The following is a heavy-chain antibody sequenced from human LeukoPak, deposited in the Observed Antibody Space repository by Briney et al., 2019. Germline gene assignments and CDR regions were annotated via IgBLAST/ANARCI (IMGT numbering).Heavy chain of an antibody. D-gene: IGHD2-2*01. V-gene: IGHV4-61*02. CDR3: ARGRGTIVVVPAANWFDP. CDR1: GGSISSGSYY. J-gene: IGHJ5*02. CDR2: IYTSGST. Sequence: PSETLSLTCTVSGGSISSGSYYWSWIRQPAGKGLEWIGRIYTSGSTNYNPSLKSRVTITVDTSKNQFSLKLSSVTAADTAVYYCARGRGTIVVVPAANWFDPWGQGTLVTVSS.